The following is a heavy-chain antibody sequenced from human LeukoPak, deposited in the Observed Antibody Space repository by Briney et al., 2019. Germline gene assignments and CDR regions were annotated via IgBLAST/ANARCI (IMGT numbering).Heavy chain of an antibody. V-gene: IGHV3-21*04. CDR2: ISSSSSYI. J-gene: IGHJ5*02. CDR1: GFTFSSYS. D-gene: IGHD6-19*01. CDR3: ARVQGSSGWYSQLYNWFDP. Sequence: GSLRLSCAASGFTFSSYSMNWVRQAPGKGLEWVSSISSSSSYIYYADSVKGRFTISRDNAKNSLYLQMNSLRAEDTALYYCARVQGSSGWYSQLYNWFDPWGQGTLVTVSS.